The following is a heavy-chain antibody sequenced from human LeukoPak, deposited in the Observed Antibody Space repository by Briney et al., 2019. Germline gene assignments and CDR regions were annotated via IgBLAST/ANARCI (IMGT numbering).Heavy chain of an antibody. J-gene: IGHJ3*02. D-gene: IGHD3-22*01. CDR2: ISWNSGSI. CDR1: GFTFDDYA. V-gene: IGHV3-9*01. Sequence: GRSLRLSCAASGFTFDDYAMHWVRQAPGKGLEWVSGISWNSGSIGYADSVKGRFTISRDNAKNSLYLQMNSLRAEDTALYYCAKDIFPSYYYDSSGYYGDAFDIWGQGTMVTVSS. CDR3: AKDIFPSYYYDSSGYYGDAFDI.